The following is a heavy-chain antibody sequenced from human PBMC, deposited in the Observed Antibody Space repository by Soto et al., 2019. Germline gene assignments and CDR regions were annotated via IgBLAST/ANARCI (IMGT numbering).Heavy chain of an antibody. J-gene: IGHJ4*02. D-gene: IGHD2-15*01. CDR2: IYHSGST. CDR3: ARRGGGVLVAATTPFDY. CDR1: SGSIIIANW. V-gene: IGHV4-4*02. Sequence: QVPLQESGPRLVRPSGTLSLTCNVASGSIIIANWWSWVRQPPGRGLEWIGEIYHSGSTNYNLSLRSPVTLSVDKSKSQCSLRRSSVTAAETAMYYCARRGGGVLVAATTPFDYWGQGTLVTVSS.